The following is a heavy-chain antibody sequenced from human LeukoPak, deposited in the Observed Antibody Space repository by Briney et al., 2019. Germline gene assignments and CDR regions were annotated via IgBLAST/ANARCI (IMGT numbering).Heavy chain of an antibody. CDR3: ARVDWGYYFDY. CDR1: GGSISSGGYY. J-gene: IGHJ4*02. D-gene: IGHD3-16*01. V-gene: IGHV4-31*03. CDR2: IYYSGST. Sequence: SETLSLTCTVSGGSISSGGYYWSWIRQHLGKGLEWIGYIYYSGSTYYNPSLKSRVTISVDTSKNQFSLKLSSVTAADTAVYYCARVDWGYYFDYWGQGTLVTVSS.